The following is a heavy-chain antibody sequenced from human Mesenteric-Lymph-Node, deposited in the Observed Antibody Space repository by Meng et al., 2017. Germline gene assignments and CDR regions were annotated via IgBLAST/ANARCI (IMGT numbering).Heavy chain of an antibody. J-gene: IGHJ2*01. CDR3: ARATYSISWYPYWYFDL. CDR2: IYYSGST. V-gene: IGHV4-61*01. CDR1: GGPVSSGRYY. Sequence: SETLSLTCPVPGGPVSSGRYYWSWIRQPPGKGLEWIGYIYYSGSTNYTPSLTSRVTISGDTSKNQFTLKLSSVTAADTAVYDCARATYSISWYPYWYFDLWGHGTLVTVSS. D-gene: IGHD6-13*01.